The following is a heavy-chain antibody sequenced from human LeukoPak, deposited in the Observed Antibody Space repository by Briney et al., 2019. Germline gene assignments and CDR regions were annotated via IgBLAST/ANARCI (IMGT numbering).Heavy chain of an antibody. CDR3: ASRYCSGGSCRGNFDY. Sequence: SETLSLTCTVSGGSISSSSYYWGWIRQPPGKGLEWIGSIYYSGSTYSSPSLKSRVTISVDTSENQFSLKLSSVTAADTAVYYCASRYCSGGSCRGNFDYWGQGTLVTVSS. D-gene: IGHD2-15*01. V-gene: IGHV4-39*07. CDR2: IYYSGST. CDR1: GGSISSSSYY. J-gene: IGHJ4*02.